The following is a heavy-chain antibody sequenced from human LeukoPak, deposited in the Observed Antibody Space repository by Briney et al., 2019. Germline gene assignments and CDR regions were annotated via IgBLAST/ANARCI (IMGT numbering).Heavy chain of an antibody. J-gene: IGHJ6*04. CDR2: IGTAGDP. CDR1: GFTFSSYD. D-gene: IGHD3-10*01. V-gene: IGHV3-13*05. CDR3: ARGKITMVRGVINDYGMDV. Sequence: GGSLRLSCAASGFTFSSYDMHWVRQATGKGLEWVSAIGTAGDPYYPGSVKGRFTISRENAKNSLYLQMNSLRAGDTAVHYCARGKITMVRGVINDYGMDVWGKGTTVTVSS.